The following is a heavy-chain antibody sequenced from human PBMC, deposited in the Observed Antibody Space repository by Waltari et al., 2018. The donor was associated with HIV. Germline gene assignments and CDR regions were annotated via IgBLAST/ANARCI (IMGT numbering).Heavy chain of an antibody. CDR2: IFFTGCT. V-gene: IGHV4-39*01. J-gene: IGHJ4*02. CDR1: GDSIRSSSYY. Sequence: QLQLQESGPGLVKPSATLSLTCSVSGDSIRSSSYYWGWVRQPPGKGLEWIGSIFFTGCTSYNTSLKSRVTISVETSSNRFSLKRSYVTAADTAVYYWARHGRMGGGTHRRYFDYWGQGTLVTVSS. CDR3: ARHGRMGGGTHRRYFDY. D-gene: IGHD3-16*01.